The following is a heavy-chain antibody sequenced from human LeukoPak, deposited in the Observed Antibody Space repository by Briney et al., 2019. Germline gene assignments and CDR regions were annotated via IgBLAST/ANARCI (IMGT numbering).Heavy chain of an antibody. Sequence: SGTLSLTRAVSGVAISSSSNYWGSIRQPPGKGLEWVGSIYYSGSTYYNPSLKSRVSISVDTSKNQFSLKLSSVTAADTAVFYCARENSGSYREFDYWGQGTLVTVSS. J-gene: IGHJ4*02. CDR2: IYYSGST. CDR1: GVAISSSSNY. V-gene: IGHV4-39*07. CDR3: ARENSGSYREFDY. D-gene: IGHD1-26*01.